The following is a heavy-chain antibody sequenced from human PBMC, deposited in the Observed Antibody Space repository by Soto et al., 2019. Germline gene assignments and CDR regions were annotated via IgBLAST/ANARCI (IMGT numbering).Heavy chain of an antibody. CDR3: VGSVTLVGGVNAIDY. CDR2: MSYSEST. D-gene: IGHD3-10*01. V-gene: IGHV4-39*01. Sequence: QLQMQESGPGLVKFSETLSLTCTVSGASISSTSYYWGWIRLPPGKGLEWITSMSYSESTYYNPSLKSRVTISADTSKNQFSLNLNSVTAADTAIYYCVGSVTLVGGVNAIDYLGQGTLVIVSS. CDR1: GASISSTSYY. J-gene: IGHJ4*02.